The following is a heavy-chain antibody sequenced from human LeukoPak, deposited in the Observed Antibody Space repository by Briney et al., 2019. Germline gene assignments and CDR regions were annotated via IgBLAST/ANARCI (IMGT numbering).Heavy chain of an antibody. Sequence: PSETLSLTCTVPGGSTRTYSWSWIRQSPVKGLEWIGCFFYNGTTTYNPSLKSRVTVSVDTSKNQFSLKLSSVTAADTAVYYCARHPTGLSAMDVWGKGTTVAVSS. J-gene: IGHJ6*03. V-gene: IGHV4-59*08. D-gene: IGHD1-14*01. CDR1: GGSTRTYS. CDR3: ARHPTGLSAMDV. CDR2: FFYNGTT.